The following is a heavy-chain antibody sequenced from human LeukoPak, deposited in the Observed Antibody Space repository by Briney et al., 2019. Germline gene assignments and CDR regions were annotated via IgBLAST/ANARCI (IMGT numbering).Heavy chain of an antibody. V-gene: IGHV5-51*01. CDR1: GYSFTSYW. CDR3: ARSSSSSHDAFDI. D-gene: IGHD6-6*01. Sequence: GESLKISCKGSGYSFTSYWIGWVRQMPGKGLEWMGIIYPGDSDTRYSPSFQGQVTISADKSISTAYLQWSSLEASDTAMYYCARSSSSSHDAFDIWGQGTMVTVSS. CDR2: IYPGDSDT. J-gene: IGHJ3*02.